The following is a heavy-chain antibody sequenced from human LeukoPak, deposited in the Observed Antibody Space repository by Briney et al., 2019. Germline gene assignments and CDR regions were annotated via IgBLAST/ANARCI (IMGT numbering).Heavy chain of an antibody. Sequence: GESLKISCKGSGYSFTSYWIGWVRQMPGKGLEWMGIIYPGDSDTRYSPSFQGQVTISAAKSISTAYLQWSSLKASDTAMYYCARINYYGSGSYWRAFDIWGQGTMVTVSS. J-gene: IGHJ3*02. CDR2: IYPGDSDT. V-gene: IGHV5-51*01. CDR1: GYSFTSYW. D-gene: IGHD3-10*01. CDR3: ARINYYGSGSYWRAFDI.